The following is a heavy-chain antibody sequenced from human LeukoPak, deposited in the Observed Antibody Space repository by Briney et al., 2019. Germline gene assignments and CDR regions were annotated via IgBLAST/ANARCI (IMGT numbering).Heavy chain of an antibody. CDR1: GFTFSSYS. V-gene: IGHV3-21*01. J-gene: IGHJ3*02. Sequence: GGSLRLSCAASGFTFSSYSMNWVRQAPGKGLEWVSSISSSSSYIYYADSVKGRFTISRDNAKNSLYLQMNSLRAEDTAVYYCATLGMATIKGAPDAFDIWGQGTMVTVSS. CDR3: ATLGMATIKGAPDAFDI. D-gene: IGHD5-24*01. CDR2: ISSSSSYI.